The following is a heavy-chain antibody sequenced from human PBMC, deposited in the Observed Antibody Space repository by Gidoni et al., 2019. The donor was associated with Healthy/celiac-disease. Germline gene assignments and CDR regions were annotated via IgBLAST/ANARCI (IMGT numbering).Heavy chain of an antibody. CDR1: GLNFSSYA. Sequence: QVQLVESGGGVVQPGRSLRISCAASGLNFSSYAMHWVRQAPGKGLEWVAVISYDGSNKYYADSVKGRFTISRDNSKNTLYLQMNSLRAEDTAVYYCARELQYSSGWPDAFDIWGQGTMVTVSS. J-gene: IGHJ3*02. D-gene: IGHD6-19*01. CDR2: ISYDGSNK. CDR3: ARELQYSSGWPDAFDI. V-gene: IGHV3-30-3*01.